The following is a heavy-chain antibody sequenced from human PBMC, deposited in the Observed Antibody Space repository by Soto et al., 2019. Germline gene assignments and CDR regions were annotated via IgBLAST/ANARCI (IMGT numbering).Heavy chain of an antibody. V-gene: IGHV3-33*01. CDR2: IWYDGSYK. Sequence: QVQLAESGGGVVQPERSLRLSCVASGFTFSSYGMHWVRQAPGKGLEWVAVIWYDGSYKYYADPVKGRFTISRDNSKNTLYLQMNSLRAEDTAVYYCARDRDWNDLKWIDPWGQGTLVTVSS. CDR3: ARDRDWNDLKWIDP. D-gene: IGHD1-1*01. J-gene: IGHJ5*02. CDR1: GFTFSSYG.